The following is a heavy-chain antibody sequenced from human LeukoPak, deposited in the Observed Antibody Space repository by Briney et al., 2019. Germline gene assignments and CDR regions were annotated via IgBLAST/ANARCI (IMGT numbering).Heavy chain of an antibody. J-gene: IGHJ5*02. CDR3: ARVTSSSWHPNWFDP. CDR1: GGSISSYY. Sequence: SETLSLTCPVSGGSISSYYWSWIRQPPGKGLEWIGYIYYSGSTNYNPSLKSRVTISVDTSKNQFSLKLSSVTAADTAVYYCARVTSSSWHPNWFDPWGQGTLVTVSS. D-gene: IGHD6-13*01. V-gene: IGHV4-59*01. CDR2: IYYSGST.